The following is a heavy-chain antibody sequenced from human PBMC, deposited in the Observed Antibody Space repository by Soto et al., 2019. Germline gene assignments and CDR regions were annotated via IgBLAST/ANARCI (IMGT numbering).Heavy chain of an antibody. J-gene: IGHJ4*02. D-gene: IGHD3-22*01. CDR2: ISGSGGST. CDR3: AKRGPPDYYDSSGYEILDY. V-gene: IGHV3-23*01. CDR1: GFPFSSYA. Sequence: PGGSLRLSCAASGFPFSSYAMSWVRQAPGKGLEWVSAISGSGGSTYYADSVKGRFTISRDNSKNTLYLQMNSLRAEDTAVYYCAKRGPPDYYDSSGYEILDYWGQGTLVTVSS.